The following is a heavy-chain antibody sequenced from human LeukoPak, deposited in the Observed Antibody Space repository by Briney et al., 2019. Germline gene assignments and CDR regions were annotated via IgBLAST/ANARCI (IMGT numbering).Heavy chain of an antibody. J-gene: IGHJ4*02. V-gene: IGHV3-21*01. CDR1: GFRFRTYS. CDR2: VSSSTNYI. D-gene: IGHD3-22*01. CDR3: ATVLGYDSSGYYYGGFDY. Sequence: GGSLRLSCAASGFRFRTYSMNWVRQAPGKGLEWVSSVSSSTNYIYYADSVKGRFTISRGNAQNSLYLQMNSLRAEDTAVYYCATVLGYDSSGYYYGGFDYWGQGTLVTVSS.